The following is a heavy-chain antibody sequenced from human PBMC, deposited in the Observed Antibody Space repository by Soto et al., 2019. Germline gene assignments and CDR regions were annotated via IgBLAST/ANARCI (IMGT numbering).Heavy chain of an antibody. CDR2: ISYDGSNK. CDR1: GFTFSSYA. J-gene: IGHJ4*02. V-gene: IGHV3-30-3*01. CDR3: ARERTRVLDY. Sequence: GGSLRLSCAASGFTFSSYAMHWVRQAPGKGLEWVAVISYDGSNKYYADSVKGRFTISRDNSKNTLYLQMNSLRAEDTAVYYCARERTRVLDYWGQGTLVTVSS. D-gene: IGHD1-1*01.